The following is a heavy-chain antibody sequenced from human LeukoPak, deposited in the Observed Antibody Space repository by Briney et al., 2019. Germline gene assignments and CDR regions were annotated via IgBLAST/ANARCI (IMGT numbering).Heavy chain of an antibody. CDR1: GYTLTSYY. Sequence: ASVKVSCKASGYTLTSYYMHWVRQAPGQGLEWMGIINPSGGSTSYAQKFQGRVTMTRDMSTSTVYMELSSLRSEDTAVYYCARGTVVTGFDYWGQGTLVTVSS. CDR3: ARGTVVTGFDY. V-gene: IGHV1-46*01. CDR2: INPSGGST. J-gene: IGHJ4*02. D-gene: IGHD4-23*01.